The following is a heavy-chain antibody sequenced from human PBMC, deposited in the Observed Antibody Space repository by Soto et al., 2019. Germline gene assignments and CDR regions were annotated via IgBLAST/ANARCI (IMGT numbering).Heavy chain of an antibody. CDR1: VDTFTAYA. D-gene: IGHD6-19*01. Sequence: ASVKVSCRASVDTFTAYAINWVRQAPGQRLQWMGWINAGNGDTKYSQEFQGRLTITGDTSATTAYMELSSLRSEDTAMYYCPIRPGVDQWLLLAYLGQGT. J-gene: IGHJ4*02. CDR3: PIRPGVDQWLLLAY. V-gene: IGHV1-3*01. CDR2: INAGNGDT.